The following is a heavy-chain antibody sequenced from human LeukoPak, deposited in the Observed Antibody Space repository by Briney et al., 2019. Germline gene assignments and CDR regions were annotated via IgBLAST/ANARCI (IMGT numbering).Heavy chain of an antibody. CDR3: ARDHRPGYYDFCSGYLYYFDY. V-gene: IGHV3-21*01. CDR2: ISSSSSYI. CDR1: GFTFSSYS. D-gene: IGHD3-3*01. Sequence: GGSLRLSCAASGFTFSSYSMNWVRQAPGKGLEWVSSISSSSSYIYYADSVKGRFTISRDHAKNSLYLQMNSLRAEDTTVYYWARDHRPGYYDFCSGYLYYFDYWGQGTLVTVSS. J-gene: IGHJ4*02.